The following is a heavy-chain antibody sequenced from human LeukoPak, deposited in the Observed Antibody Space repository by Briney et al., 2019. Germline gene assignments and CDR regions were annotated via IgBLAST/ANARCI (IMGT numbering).Heavy chain of an antibody. D-gene: IGHD2-2*02. J-gene: IGHJ4*02. V-gene: IGHV1-46*01. CDR2: INPSGGST. CDR3: ARGGPEYLSDY. CDR1: GYTFTSYY. Sequence: ASVNVSCKASGYTFTSYYMHWVRQAPGQGREWMGIINPSGGSTSYAQKFQGRVTMTRDTSTSTVYMELSSLRSEDTAVYYCARGGPEYLSDYWGQGTLVTVSS.